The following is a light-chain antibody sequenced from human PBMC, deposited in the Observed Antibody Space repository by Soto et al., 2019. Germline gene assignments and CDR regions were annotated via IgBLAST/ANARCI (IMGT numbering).Light chain of an antibody. Sequence: DIQMTQSPSSLSASVGDRVTITCRARQSISSYLNWYQQKPGKAHKLLIYAASSLQSGVPSRFSGSGSGTEFTLTISSLQPGDFGNYYCQQSYRTPHSVGGGTKVEIK. CDR2: AAS. CDR1: QSISSY. CDR3: QQSYRTPHS. J-gene: IGKJ4*01. V-gene: IGKV1-39*01.